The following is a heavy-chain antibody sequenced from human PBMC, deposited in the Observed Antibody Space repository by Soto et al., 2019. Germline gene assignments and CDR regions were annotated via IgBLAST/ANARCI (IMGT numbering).Heavy chain of an antibody. J-gene: IGHJ5*02. CDR2: IYYSGST. CDR3: ARVLFGRGNWFDP. V-gene: IGHV4-59*01. D-gene: IGHD3-3*01. Sequence: QVQLQESGPGLVKPSETLSLTCTVSVGSISSYYWSWIRQPPGKGLEWIGYIYYSGSTNYNPSLKRRVTISVDTSKHQFSLKLSSVTAADTAVYYCARVLFGRGNWFDPWGQGTLVTVSS. CDR1: VGSISSYY.